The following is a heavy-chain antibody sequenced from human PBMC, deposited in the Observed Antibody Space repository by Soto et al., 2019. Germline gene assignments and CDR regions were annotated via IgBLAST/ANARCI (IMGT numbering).Heavy chain of an antibody. CDR3: ARPLPGFEGYYFHY. D-gene: IGHD3-16*01. Sequence: QVQLVESGGGVVQPGRSLRLSCAASGFTFSSYAMHWVRQAPGKGLEWVAVISYDGSNKYYADSVKGRFTISRDNSKNTLYLQMNSLRAEDTAVYYCARPLPGFEGYYFHYWGQGTLVTVSS. J-gene: IGHJ4*02. CDR2: ISYDGSNK. V-gene: IGHV3-30-3*01. CDR1: GFTFSSYA.